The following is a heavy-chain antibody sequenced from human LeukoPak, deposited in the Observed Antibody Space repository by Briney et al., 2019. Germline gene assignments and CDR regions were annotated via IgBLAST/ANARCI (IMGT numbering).Heavy chain of an antibody. CDR3: ARVDGSPDY. Sequence: GASVKVSCKASGYTFIDYGISWVRQATGQGLEWMGWINPKSGNTGYAQKFQGRVTITRDTSISTAYMELSSLRSEDTAVYYCARVDGSPDYWGQGTLVTVSS. V-gene: IGHV1-8*03. J-gene: IGHJ4*02. CDR1: GYTFIDYG. CDR2: INPKSGNT. D-gene: IGHD2-15*01.